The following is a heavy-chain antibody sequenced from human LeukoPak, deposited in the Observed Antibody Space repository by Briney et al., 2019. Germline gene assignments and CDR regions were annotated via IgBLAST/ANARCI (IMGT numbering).Heavy chain of an antibody. Sequence: PGGSLRLSCAASGLTFSSYAMSWVRQAPGKGLEWVSAISGSGGSTYYADSVKGRFTISRDNSKNTLYLQMNSLRAEDTAVYYCAKDSLIKLLWFRELPGAPYFDYWGQGTLVTVSS. J-gene: IGHJ4*02. V-gene: IGHV3-23*01. CDR2: ISGSGGST. CDR3: AKDSLIKLLWFRELPGAPYFDY. CDR1: GLTFSSYA. D-gene: IGHD3-10*01.